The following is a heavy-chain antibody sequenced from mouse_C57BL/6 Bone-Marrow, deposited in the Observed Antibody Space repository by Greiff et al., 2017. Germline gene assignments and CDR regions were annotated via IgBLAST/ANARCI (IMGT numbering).Heavy chain of an antibody. V-gene: IGHV1-55*01. D-gene: IGHD2-3*01. CDR1: GYTFTSYW. J-gene: IGHJ3*01. Sequence: QVQLQQPGAELVKPGASVKMSCKASGYTFTSYWITWVKQRPGQGLEWIGDIYPGSGSTNYNEKFKSKATLTVDTSSSTAYMQLSSLTSEDSAVYYCAKLDYDGYKGSWFAYWGQGTLVTVSA. CDR2: IYPGSGST. CDR3: AKLDYDGYKGSWFAY.